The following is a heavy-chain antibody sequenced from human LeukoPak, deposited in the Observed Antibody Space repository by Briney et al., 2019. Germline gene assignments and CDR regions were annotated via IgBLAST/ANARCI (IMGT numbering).Heavy chain of an antibody. CDR2: ISGSGGTT. V-gene: IGHV3-23*01. J-gene: IGHJ4*02. D-gene: IGHD4-17*01. CDR1: GFTFSTYA. Sequence: PGGSLRLSCAASGFTFSTYAMSWVRQAPGKGLEWVSAISGSGGTTYNADSVKGRFTISRDNSKSTLYLQMNSLRAEDTAVYYCARVGRLQYGDYVAFDYWGQGALVTVSS. CDR3: ARVGRLQYGDYVAFDY.